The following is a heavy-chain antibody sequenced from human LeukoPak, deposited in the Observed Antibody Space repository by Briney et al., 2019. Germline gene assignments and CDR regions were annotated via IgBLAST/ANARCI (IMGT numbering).Heavy chain of an antibody. V-gene: IGHV4-38-2*02. CDR2: IYHSGST. D-gene: IGHD6-6*01. CDR1: GYSISSGYY. Sequence: SETLSLTCTVSGYSISSGYYWDWIRQPPGKGLEWIGSIYHSGSTYYNPSLKSRVTISVDTSKNQFSLKLSSVTAADTAVYYCARDQLAARGFDYWGQGTLVTVSS. J-gene: IGHJ4*02. CDR3: ARDQLAARGFDY.